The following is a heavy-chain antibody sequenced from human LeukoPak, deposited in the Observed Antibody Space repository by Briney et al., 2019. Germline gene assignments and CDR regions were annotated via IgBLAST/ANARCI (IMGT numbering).Heavy chain of an antibody. CDR1: GFTFSSYG. D-gene: IGHD4-23*01. CDR3: AKIVRRTYGGNSGGDY. Sequence: PGGSLRLSCAASGFTFSSYGMHWVRQAPGKGLEWVAFIRYDGSNKYYADSVKGRFTISRDNSKNTLYLQMNSLRAEDTAVYYCAKIVRRTYGGNSGGDYWGQGTLVTVSS. CDR2: IRYDGSNK. J-gene: IGHJ4*02. V-gene: IGHV3-30*02.